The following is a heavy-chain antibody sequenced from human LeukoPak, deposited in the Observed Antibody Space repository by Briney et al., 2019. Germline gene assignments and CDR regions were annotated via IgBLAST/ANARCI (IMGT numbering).Heavy chain of an antibody. CDR2: IKEDGSEK. J-gene: IGHJ4*02. D-gene: IGHD5-24*01. CDR1: GFTFSRYW. CDR3: ARGGGRHAFNSDY. Sequence: GGSLRLSCAASGFTFSRYWMCWVRQVPGKGLEWVANIKEDGSEKYYVDSVKGRFTISRDNAKNSLYLQMNSLRADDTAVYYCARGGGRHAFNSDYWGQGTLVTVSS. V-gene: IGHV3-7*01.